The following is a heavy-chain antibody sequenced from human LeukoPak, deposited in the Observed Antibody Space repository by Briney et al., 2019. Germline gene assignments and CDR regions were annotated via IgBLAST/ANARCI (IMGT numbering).Heavy chain of an antibody. CDR2: ISWNSGSI. Sequence: GRSLRLSCAASGFTFDDYAMHWVRQAPGKGLEWASGISWNSGSIGYADSVKGRFTISRDNAKNPLYLQMNSLRAEDTALYYCAKGPRWDITMVQGLVDYWGQGTLVTVSP. D-gene: IGHD3-10*01. J-gene: IGHJ4*02. CDR1: GFTFDDYA. V-gene: IGHV3-9*01. CDR3: AKGPRWDITMVQGLVDY.